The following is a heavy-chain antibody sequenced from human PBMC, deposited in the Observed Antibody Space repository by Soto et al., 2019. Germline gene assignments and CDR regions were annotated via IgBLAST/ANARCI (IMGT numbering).Heavy chain of an antibody. CDR3: ARMGSQRYYYYGMDV. Sequence: EVQLVESGGGLVKLGGSLRLSCAASGFTFSSYSMNWVRQAPGKGLEWVSSISSSSSYIYYADSVKGRFTISRDNAKNSLYLQMNSLRAEDTAVYYCARMGSQRYYYYGMDVWGQGTPVTVSS. CDR2: ISSSSSYI. D-gene: IGHD6-25*01. V-gene: IGHV3-21*01. J-gene: IGHJ6*02. CDR1: GFTFSSYS.